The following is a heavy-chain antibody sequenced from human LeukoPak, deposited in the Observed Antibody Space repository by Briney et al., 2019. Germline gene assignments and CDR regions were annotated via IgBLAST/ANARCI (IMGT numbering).Heavy chain of an antibody. V-gene: IGHV3-53*01. CDR1: GFTFSTYG. D-gene: IGHD3/OR15-3a*01. J-gene: IGHJ4*02. CDR3: ARISGVGLSDY. Sequence: PGGSLRLSCAASGFTFSTYGIHWVRQAPGKGLEWVSVIYSGGSTYYADSVKGRFTISRDNSKNTLYLQMNSLRAEDTAVYYCARISGVGLSDYWGQGTLVTVSS. CDR2: IYSGGST.